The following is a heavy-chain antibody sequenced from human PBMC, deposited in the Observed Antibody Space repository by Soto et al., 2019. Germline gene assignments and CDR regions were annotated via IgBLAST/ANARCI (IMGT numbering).Heavy chain of an antibody. Sequence: PGGSLRLSCAASGFTVSSYYMSWVRQAPGKGLEWVSVIYSGGSTYYADSVKCRFTITSDKSKNTLYLKMNSQRAEDTAVYYCARARGSDYYGSRSYFASWFDPWGQGTLVTVSS. CDR1: GFTVSSYY. CDR3: ARARGSDYYGSRSYFASWFDP. J-gene: IGHJ5*02. CDR2: IYSGGST. D-gene: IGHD3-10*01. V-gene: IGHV3-53*01.